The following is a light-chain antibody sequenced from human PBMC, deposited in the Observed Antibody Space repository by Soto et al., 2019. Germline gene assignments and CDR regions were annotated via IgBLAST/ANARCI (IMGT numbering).Light chain of an antibody. V-gene: IGKV3-11*01. J-gene: IGKJ1*01. CDR1: QSVSSY. CDR2: DAS. CDR3: QQRGNWPLT. Sequence: EIVLTQSPATLSLSPGERATLSCRASQSVSSYFAWYQQKPGQAPRLLIYDASNRAAGIPARFSGSWSGTDFTLTISNLEPEDFAVYYCQQRGNWPLTFGQVTKVEIK.